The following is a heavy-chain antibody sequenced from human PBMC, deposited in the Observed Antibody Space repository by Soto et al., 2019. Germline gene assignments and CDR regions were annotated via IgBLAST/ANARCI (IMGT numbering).Heavy chain of an antibody. CDR3: ARDPREWLHHDS. V-gene: IGHV3-30-3*01. D-gene: IGHD5-12*01. CDR1: RSTFSTYA. CDR2: ISFHGGDE. Sequence: PGGSLRLSCAASRSTFSTYAMHWIRHAPGKGRGWVAVISFHGGDEYYADSVKGRFTISRDNSKNTLYLQMRSLRPEDTAVYYCARDPREWLHHDSWGLGTLVTVSS. J-gene: IGHJ4*02.